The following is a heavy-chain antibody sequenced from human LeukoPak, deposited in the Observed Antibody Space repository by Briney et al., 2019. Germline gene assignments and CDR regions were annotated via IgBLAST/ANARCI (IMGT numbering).Heavy chain of an antibody. D-gene: IGHD6-19*01. CDR2: IYYSGST. Sequence: SETLSLTCTVSGGSISSYYWSWIRQPPGKGLEWIGYIYYSGSTNYNPSLKSRVTISVDTSKNQFSLKLSSVTAADTAVYYCARHSERWLGAFDIWGQGTMVTVSS. J-gene: IGHJ3*02. V-gene: IGHV4-59*08. CDR1: GGSISSYY. CDR3: ARHSERWLGAFDI.